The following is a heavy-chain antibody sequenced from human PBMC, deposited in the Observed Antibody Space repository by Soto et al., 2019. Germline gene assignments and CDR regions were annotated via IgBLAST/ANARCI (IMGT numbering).Heavy chain of an antibody. CDR3: ARGWGYDSNDYYYAY. V-gene: IGHV1-69*01. J-gene: IGHJ4*02. CDR1: GGTFSRHA. CDR2: IIPIFGTA. Sequence: QVQLVQSGAEVRKPGSSVKVSCKASGGTFSRHAISWVRQAPGQGLEWMGGIIPIFGTANHAQKFPGRVTIIADESTSTVYMEVSSLRSEDTAMYYCARGWGYDSNDYYYAYWGQGTLVIVSS. D-gene: IGHD3-22*01.